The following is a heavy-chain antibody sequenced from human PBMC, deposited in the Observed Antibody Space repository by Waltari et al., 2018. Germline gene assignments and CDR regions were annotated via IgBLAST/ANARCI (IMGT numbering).Heavy chain of an antibody. J-gene: IGHJ4*02. CDR1: GFTFSSYW. CDR2: IKEDVSQT. D-gene: IGHD6-19*01. CDR3: ARDRGWNTFDY. V-gene: IGHV3-7*04. Sequence: EVQLVESGGNLVQPGGSLRLSCAASGFTFSSYWITWVRRAPGRGRGWVGNIKEDVSQTYYVDSVKGRFTISRDNAKNSLYLQMNSLRAEDTGLYYCARDRGWNTFDYWGQGTLVTVSS.